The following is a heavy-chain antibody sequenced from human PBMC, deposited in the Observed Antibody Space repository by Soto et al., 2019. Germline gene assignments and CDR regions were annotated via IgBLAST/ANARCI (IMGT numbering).Heavy chain of an antibody. J-gene: IGHJ5*01. V-gene: IGHV1-18*01. Sequence: ASVTFSCNASGYTFTSYGLSWVRQDPGQGLEWMGWISAYKGNTNYAQKPQGRVTMTTDTSTSTAYREVRSLRSDDTAVYYCARRIAVDNWFDSWGQGTLVTVS. CDR1: GYTFTSYG. CDR3: ARRIAVDNWFDS. CDR2: ISAYKGNT. D-gene: IGHD6-19*01.